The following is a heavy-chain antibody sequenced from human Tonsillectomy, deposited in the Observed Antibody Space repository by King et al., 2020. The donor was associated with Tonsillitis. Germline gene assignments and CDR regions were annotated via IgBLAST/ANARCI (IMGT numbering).Heavy chain of an antibody. D-gene: IGHD3-3*01. J-gene: IGHJ4*02. V-gene: IGHV3-30*18. CDR1: GFTFSSYG. CDR3: ANGYDFWSGPDYFDY. CDR2: ISYDVSNK. Sequence: QLVQSGGGVVQPGRSLRLSCAASGFTFSSYGMHWVRPAPGKGRGWVAVISYDVSNKYYADSVKGRFTISRDNSKNTLYLQMNSLRAEDTAVYYCANGYDFWSGPDYFDYWGQGTLVTVSS.